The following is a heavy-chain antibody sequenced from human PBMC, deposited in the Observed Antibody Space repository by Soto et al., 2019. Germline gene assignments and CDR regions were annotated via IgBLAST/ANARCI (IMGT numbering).Heavy chain of an antibody. Sequence: GESVKISCKGSGYSFTIYCIGWVLQMPWKGLEWMGIIYPGDSDTRYSPSFQGQVTISADKSISTAYLQWRSLKASDTAMYYCARLPGYCSGGSCPIYFDYCGQGTLGSVSS. V-gene: IGHV5-51*01. D-gene: IGHD2-15*01. CDR3: ARLPGYCSGGSCPIYFDY. J-gene: IGHJ4*02. CDR2: IYPGDSDT. CDR1: GYSFTIYC.